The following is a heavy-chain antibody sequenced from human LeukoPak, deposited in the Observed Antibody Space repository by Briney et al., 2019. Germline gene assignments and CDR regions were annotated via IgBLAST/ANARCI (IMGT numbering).Heavy chain of an antibody. J-gene: IGHJ6*03. CDR3: ARKIIGATQYYMDV. Sequence: GGSLRLSCAASGFTFSSHSMNWVRQAPGEGLEWVSYISGSSSTIYYADSVKGRFTISRDNAEKSLYLQMNSLRAEDTAVYYCARKIIGATQYYMDVWGKGTTVTVSS. V-gene: IGHV3-48*01. D-gene: IGHD3-3*01. CDR2: ISGSSSTI. CDR1: GFTFSSHS.